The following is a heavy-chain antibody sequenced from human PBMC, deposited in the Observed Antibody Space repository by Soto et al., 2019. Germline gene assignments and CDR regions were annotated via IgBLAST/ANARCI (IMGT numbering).Heavy chain of an antibody. V-gene: IGHV1-18*01. J-gene: IGHJ4*02. Sequence: GASVKVSCKASGYTFTSYGISWVRQAPGQGLEWMGWISAYNGNTNYAQKLQGRVTMTTDTSTSTAYMELRSLRSDDTAVYYCARAEGTMIVVAVEYWGRGTLVTVSS. CDR1: GYTFTSYG. CDR3: ARAEGTMIVVAVEY. D-gene: IGHD3-22*01. CDR2: ISAYNGNT.